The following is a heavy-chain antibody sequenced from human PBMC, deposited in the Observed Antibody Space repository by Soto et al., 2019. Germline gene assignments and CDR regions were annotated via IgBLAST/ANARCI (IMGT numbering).Heavy chain of an antibody. D-gene: IGHD3-10*01. J-gene: IGHJ6*02. CDR2: INHSGST. V-gene: IGHV4-34*01. CDR3: ARGSIWFGGTKGMDV. Sequence: LSLTCAVYGGSFSGYYWSWIRQPPGKGLEWIGEINHSGSTNYNPSLKSRVTISVDTSKNQFSLKLSSVTAADTAVYYCARGSIWFGGTKGMDVWGQGTTVTVSS. CDR1: GGSFSGYY.